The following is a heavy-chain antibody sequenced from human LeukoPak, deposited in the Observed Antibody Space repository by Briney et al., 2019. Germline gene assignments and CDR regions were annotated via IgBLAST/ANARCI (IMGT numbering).Heavy chain of an antibody. Sequence: PSETLSLTCAVYGGSFSGYYWSWIRQPPGKGLEWIGEINHSGSTNYNPSLKSRVTISVDTSKNQFSLKLSSVTAADTAVYYCARGRSGPPGGYWGQGTLVTVSS. CDR3: ARGRSGPPGGY. D-gene: IGHD1-26*01. J-gene: IGHJ4*02. CDR2: INHSGST. V-gene: IGHV4-34*01. CDR1: GGSFSGYY.